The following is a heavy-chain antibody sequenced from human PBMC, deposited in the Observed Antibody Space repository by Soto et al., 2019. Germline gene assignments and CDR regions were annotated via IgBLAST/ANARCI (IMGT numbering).Heavy chain of an antibody. CDR2: ISGSGGST. V-gene: IGHV3-23*01. CDR1: GFTFSSYA. D-gene: IGHD2-15*01. J-gene: IGHJ3*02. CDR3: ASWTRDIVVVVAATVRGAFDI. Sequence: GGSLRLSCAASGFTFSSYAMSWVRQAPGKGLEWVSAISGSGGSTYYADSVKGRFTISRDNSKNTLYLQMNSLRAEDTAVYYCASWTRDIVVVVAATVRGAFDIWGQGTMVTVSS.